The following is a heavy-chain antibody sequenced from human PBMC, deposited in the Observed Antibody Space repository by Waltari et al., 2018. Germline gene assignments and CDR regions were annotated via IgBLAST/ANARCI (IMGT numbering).Heavy chain of an antibody. CDR2: IISDGSST. Sequence: EVQLVESGGGLVQPGGSLRLSCAASGFTFSSYWMHWVRQAPGRGLLWGYSIISDGSSTSYADSVKCRFTISRDNAKNTLYLQMNSLRAEDTAVYYCARVQYQLLPLYYYYMDVWGKGTTVTISS. CDR1: GFTFSSYW. J-gene: IGHJ6*03. CDR3: ARVQYQLLPLYYYYMDV. V-gene: IGHV3-74*01. D-gene: IGHD2-2*01.